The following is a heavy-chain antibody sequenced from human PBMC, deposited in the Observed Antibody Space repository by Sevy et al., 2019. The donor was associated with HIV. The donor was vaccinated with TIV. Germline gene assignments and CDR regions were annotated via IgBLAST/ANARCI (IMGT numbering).Heavy chain of an antibody. J-gene: IGHJ6*02. CDR3: ARVSSIYYDRGYFYAMDV. V-gene: IGHV3-7*01. CDR2: INQDGGEK. Sequence: GGSLSLSCAASRFTFTSYWMTWVRQAPGKGLEWVANINQDGGEKYHLDSVKGRFTISRDNAKNSLFLQMNSLRAEDSAVYLCARVSSIYYDRGYFYAMDVWGQGTTVTVSS. CDR1: RFTFTSYW. D-gene: IGHD3-22*01.